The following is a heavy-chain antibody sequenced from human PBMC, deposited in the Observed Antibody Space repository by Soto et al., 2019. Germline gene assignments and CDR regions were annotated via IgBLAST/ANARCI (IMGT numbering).Heavy chain of an antibody. V-gene: IGHV4-34*01. CDR1: GGSFSGYY. J-gene: IGHJ5*02. Sequence: SETLSLTCAVYGGSFSGYYWSWIRQPPGKGLEWIGEINHSGSTNYNPSLKSRVTISVDTSNNQFSLKLSSVTAADTAVYYCARRRRHPTSYYDSRGYSWGYTWFYPWDWGTLVTVSS. CDR3: ARRRRHPTSYYDSRGYSWGYTWFYP. D-gene: IGHD3-22*01. CDR2: INHSGST.